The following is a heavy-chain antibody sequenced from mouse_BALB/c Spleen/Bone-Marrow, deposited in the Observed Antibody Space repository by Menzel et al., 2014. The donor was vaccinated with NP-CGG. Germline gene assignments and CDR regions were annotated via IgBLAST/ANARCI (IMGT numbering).Heavy chain of an antibody. CDR1: GYTFTSYW. Sequence: VQLQQSGAELVKPGASVKLSCKASGYTFTSYWMHWAKQRPGQGLEWIGEINPSNGRTNYNEKFKIKATLTVDKSSSTAYMQLSSLTSEDSAVYYRASYRGAYWGQGTLVTVSA. CDR2: INPSNGRT. V-gene: IGHV1S81*02. D-gene: IGHD2-12*01. CDR3: ASYRGAY. J-gene: IGHJ3*01.